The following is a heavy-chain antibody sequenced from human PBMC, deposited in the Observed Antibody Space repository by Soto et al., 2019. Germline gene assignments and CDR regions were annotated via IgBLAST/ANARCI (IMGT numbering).Heavy chain of an antibody. Sequence: SETLSLTCTVSGGSISSYYWSWIRQPPGKGLEWIGYIYYSGSTNYNPSLKSRVTISVDTSKNQFSLKLSSVTAADTAVYYCARVSIAARFGAFDIWGQGTMVTVSS. J-gene: IGHJ3*02. D-gene: IGHD6-6*01. CDR1: GGSISSYY. CDR3: ARVSIAARFGAFDI. V-gene: IGHV4-59*01. CDR2: IYYSGST.